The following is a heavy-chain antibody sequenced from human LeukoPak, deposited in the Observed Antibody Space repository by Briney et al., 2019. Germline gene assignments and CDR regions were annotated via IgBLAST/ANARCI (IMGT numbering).Heavy chain of an antibody. CDR1: GFTFSSYA. CDR3: AKVDDYNYYMDV. Sequence: GSLRLSCAASGFTFSSYAMSWVRQAPGKGLEWVSAISGSGGSTYYADSVKGRFTISRDNSKNTLYLQMNSLRAEDTAVYYCAKVDDYNYYMDVWGKGTTVTVSS. CDR2: ISGSGGST. J-gene: IGHJ6*03. V-gene: IGHV3-23*01. D-gene: IGHD2-2*03.